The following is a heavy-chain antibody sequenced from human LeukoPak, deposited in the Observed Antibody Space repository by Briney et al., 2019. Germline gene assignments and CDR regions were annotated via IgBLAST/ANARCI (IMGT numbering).Heavy chain of an antibody. Sequence: GGSLRLSCAASGFTFSSYWMSWVRQAPGKGLEWVASIKQDGSEKYYVDSVKGRFTISRDNAKNSLYLQMNSLRAEDTAVYYCASFPHYYDSSGPSPFDYWGQGTLVTVSS. CDR3: ASFPHYYDSSGPSPFDY. V-gene: IGHV3-7*01. CDR1: GFTFSSYW. CDR2: IKQDGSEK. D-gene: IGHD3-22*01. J-gene: IGHJ4*02.